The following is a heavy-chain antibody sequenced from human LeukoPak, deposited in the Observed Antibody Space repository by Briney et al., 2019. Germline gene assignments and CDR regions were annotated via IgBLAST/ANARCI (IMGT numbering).Heavy chain of an antibody. J-gene: IGHJ4*02. Sequence: SETLSLTCAVYGGSFSGYYWSWIRQPPGKGLEWIGEINHSGSTSYNPSLKSRVTISVDTSKNQFSLKLSSVTAADTAVYYCARKCSSTSCYNYWGQGTLVTVSS. CDR2: INHSGST. CDR1: GGSFSGYY. V-gene: IGHV4-34*01. CDR3: ARKCSSTSCYNY. D-gene: IGHD2-2*01.